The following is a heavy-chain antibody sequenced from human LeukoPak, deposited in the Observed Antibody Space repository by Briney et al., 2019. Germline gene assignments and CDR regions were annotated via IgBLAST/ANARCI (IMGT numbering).Heavy chain of an antibody. CDR3: ARDGRDGYNYDWFDP. V-gene: IGHV1-69*13. CDR2: IIPIFGTA. D-gene: IGHD5-24*01. CDR1: GGTLRSYT. J-gene: IGHJ5*02. Sequence: ASVKVSCKASGGTLRSYTISWVRQAPGQGPEWMGGIIPIFGTANYAQKFQGRVTITADESTNTVYMELNSLTSDDTAVYYCARDGRDGYNYDWFDPWGQGTLVTVSS.